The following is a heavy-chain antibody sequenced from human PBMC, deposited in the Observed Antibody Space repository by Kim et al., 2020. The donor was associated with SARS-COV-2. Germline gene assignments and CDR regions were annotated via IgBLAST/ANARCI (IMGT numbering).Heavy chain of an antibody. J-gene: IGHJ6*01. Sequence: GRSLRLSCAASGYTFSSYGMHWVRQAPGKGLEWVAVIWYDGSKKDYGDSVKGRFTISRDNSKNTVYLQMNSLSPEDTAVYYCARDGSGWRPDTLYGMDV. D-gene: IGHD3-10*01. CDR2: IWYDGSKK. CDR1: GYTFSSYG. CDR3: ARDGSGWRPDTLYGMDV. V-gene: IGHV3-33*01.